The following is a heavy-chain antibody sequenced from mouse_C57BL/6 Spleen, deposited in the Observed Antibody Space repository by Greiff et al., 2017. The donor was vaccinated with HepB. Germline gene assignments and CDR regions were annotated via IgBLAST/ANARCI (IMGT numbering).Heavy chain of an antibody. CDR1: GYTFTSYW. V-gene: IGHV1-50*01. Sequence: QVQLQQPGAELVKPGASVKLSCKASGYTFTSYWMQWVKQRPGQGLEWIGEIDPSDSYTNYNQKFKGKATLTVDTSSSTAYMQLSSLTSEDSAVYYCARGGYDGSSMDYWGQGTSVTVSS. J-gene: IGHJ4*01. D-gene: IGHD2-3*01. CDR2: IDPSDSYT. CDR3: ARGGYDGSSMDY.